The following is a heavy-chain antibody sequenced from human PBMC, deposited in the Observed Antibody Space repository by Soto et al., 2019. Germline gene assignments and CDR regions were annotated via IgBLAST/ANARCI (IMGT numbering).Heavy chain of an antibody. CDR3: AKVATLTGYFPDC. CDR2: ISGSGGST. D-gene: IGHD3-9*01. J-gene: IGHJ4*02. CDR1: GFTFSSYS. Sequence: GGSLRLSCAASGFTFSSYSMSWVRQAPGKGLEWVSAISGSGGSTYHADSVKGRFTISRDNSKNTLYLQMNSLRAEDTAVYYCAKVATLTGYFPDCWGQGTLLTVSS. V-gene: IGHV3-23*01.